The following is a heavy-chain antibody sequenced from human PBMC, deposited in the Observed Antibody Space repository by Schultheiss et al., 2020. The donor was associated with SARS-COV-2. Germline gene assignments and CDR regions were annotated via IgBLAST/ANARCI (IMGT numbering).Heavy chain of an antibody. CDR3: ARVTTLVDY. Sequence: GESLKISCAASGFRFSDYSMNWVRQAPGKGLQWVANIKQDGSVEHYVDSVRGRFIISRDNAKNSLYLQMNSLRAEDTAVYYCARVTTLVDYWGQGTLVTVSS. J-gene: IGHJ4*02. CDR1: GFRFSDYS. V-gene: IGHV3-7*01. CDR2: IKQDGSVE. D-gene: IGHD4-23*01.